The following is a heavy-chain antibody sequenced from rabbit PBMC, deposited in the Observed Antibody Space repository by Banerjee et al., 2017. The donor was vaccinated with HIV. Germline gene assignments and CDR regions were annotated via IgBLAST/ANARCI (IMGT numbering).Heavy chain of an antibody. CDR1: GFSFSSNDY. D-gene: IGHD4-1*01. J-gene: IGHJ4*01. CDR3: GSGDSSSGWAFNL. Sequence: QSLEESGGGLLKTEGSLTLTCKASGFSFSSNDYMCWVRQAPGKGLEWIACIYAGSSGSTYYATWAKGRFTISKASSTTVTLQMTSLTGADTATYFCGSGDSSSGWAFNLWGPGTLVTVS. CDR2: IYAGSSGST. V-gene: IGHV1S40*01.